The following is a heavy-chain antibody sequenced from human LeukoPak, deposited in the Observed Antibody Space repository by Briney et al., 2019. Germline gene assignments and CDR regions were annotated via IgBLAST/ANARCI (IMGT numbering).Heavy chain of an antibody. V-gene: IGHV1-69*06. CDR1: GGTFSSYA. Sequence: ASVTVSCKASGGTFSSYAISWVRQAPGQGLEWMGGIIPIFGTANYAQKFQGRVTITADKSTSTAYMELSSLRSEDTAVYYCARAPLGVERKYCSGGSCYSTPYYFDYWGQGTLVTVSS. CDR2: IIPIFGTA. J-gene: IGHJ4*02. D-gene: IGHD2-15*01. CDR3: ARAPLGVERKYCSGGSCYSTPYYFDY.